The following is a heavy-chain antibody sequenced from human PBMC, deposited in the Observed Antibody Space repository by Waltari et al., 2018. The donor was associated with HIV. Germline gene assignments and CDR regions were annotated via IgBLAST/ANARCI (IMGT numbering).Heavy chain of an antibody. CDR2: MNPPSGNT. CDR3: ARRPNLTNSGRFAP. Sequence: QEQLVQSGAELKKPGASVKVSCKASGYTFINYHVVWVRQATGHSLGWMGWMNPPSGNTGYSEKLKGRISMNRDGSRSTAYRELRNLTTEDTAVYYCARRPNLTNSGRFAPWSQGALVSVSS. CDR1: GYTFINYH. J-gene: IGHJ5*02. D-gene: IGHD6-13*01. V-gene: IGHV1-8*01.